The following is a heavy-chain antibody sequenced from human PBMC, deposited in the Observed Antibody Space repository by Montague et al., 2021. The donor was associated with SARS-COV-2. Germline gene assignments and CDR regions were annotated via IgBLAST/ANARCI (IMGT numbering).Heavy chain of an antibody. CDR3: ARADYVDWSLDL. Sequence: SLRLSCAASGFTFSSYGMHWVRQAPGKGLEWVAVIWYDGSNKYYADSGKGRFTISRDNSKNTLYMQMNSPRAEDTAVYYCARADYVDWSLDLWGRGTLVTVSS. D-gene: IGHD4-17*01. J-gene: IGHJ2*01. V-gene: IGHV3-33*01. CDR1: GFTFSSYG. CDR2: IWYDGSNK.